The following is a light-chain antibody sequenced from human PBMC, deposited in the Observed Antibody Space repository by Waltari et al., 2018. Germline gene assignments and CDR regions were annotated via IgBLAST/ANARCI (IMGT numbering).Light chain of an antibody. V-gene: IGLV1-47*01. CDR2: RNN. CDR1: SSNIGSNY. CDR3: AAWDDSLSCWV. Sequence: QSVLTQPPSASGTPGQRVTISCSGSSSNIGSNYVYWYQQLPGTAPKLLIYRNNQRPSRVPDRFSGSKSGTSASLAICGLRSEDEADYYCAAWDDSLSCWVFGGGTKLTVL. J-gene: IGLJ3*02.